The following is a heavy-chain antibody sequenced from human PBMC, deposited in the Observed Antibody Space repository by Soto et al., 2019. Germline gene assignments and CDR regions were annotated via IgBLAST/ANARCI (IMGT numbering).Heavy chain of an antibody. CDR3: ARERAFGESSPGYYYYGMDV. CDR1: GGSISSSNW. Sequence: QVQLQESGPGLVKPSGTLSLTCAVSGGSISSSNWWSWVRQTPGKGLEWIGEIYHSGSTNYNPSLKSPGTNLVDKSQDQFFLKPSSVGAPGTAVFYCARERAFGESSPGYYYYGMDVWGQGTTVTVSS. J-gene: IGHJ6*02. D-gene: IGHD3-10*01. V-gene: IGHV4-4*02. CDR2: IYHSGST.